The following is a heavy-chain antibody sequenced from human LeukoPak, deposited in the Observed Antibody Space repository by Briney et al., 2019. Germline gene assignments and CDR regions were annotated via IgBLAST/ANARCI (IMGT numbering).Heavy chain of an antibody. D-gene: IGHD4-17*01. Sequence: ASVKVSCKASGYTFISYSMNWVRQAPGQGLEWMGWISAYNGNTNYAQKLQGRVTMTTDTSTSTAYMELRSLRSDDTAVYYCARAPYGYYFDYWGQGTLVTVSS. CDR3: ARAPYGYYFDY. CDR1: GYTFISYS. V-gene: IGHV1-18*01. J-gene: IGHJ4*02. CDR2: ISAYNGNT.